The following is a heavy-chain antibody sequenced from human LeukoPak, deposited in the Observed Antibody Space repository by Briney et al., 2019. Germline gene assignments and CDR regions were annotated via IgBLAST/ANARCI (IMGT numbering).Heavy chain of an antibody. CDR3: AREVTSVITLDY. V-gene: IGHV3-74*01. D-gene: IGHD4-11*01. Sequence: GRSLRLSCAASGFTFNAYWMHWVRQDPGKGLVWVSRVSDDGNSRSYADSVKGRFTISRDNAKNTLYLQMNSLRAEDTAVYYCAREVTSVITLDYWGQGTLVTVSS. CDR2: VSDDGNSR. J-gene: IGHJ4*02. CDR1: GFTFNAYW.